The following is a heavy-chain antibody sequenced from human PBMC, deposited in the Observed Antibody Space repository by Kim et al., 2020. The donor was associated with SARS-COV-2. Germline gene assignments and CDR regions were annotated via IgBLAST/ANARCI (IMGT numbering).Heavy chain of an antibody. Sequence: SVKVSCKASGGTFSSYAISWVRQAPGQGLEWMGGIIPIFGTANYAQKFQGRVTITADESTSTAYMELSSLRSEDTAVYYCARGEYDYVWGSYGCCSFDYWGQGTLVTVSS. D-gene: IGHD3-16*01. CDR1: GGTFSSYA. J-gene: IGHJ4*02. CDR3: ARGEYDYVWGSYGCCSFDY. CDR2: IIPIFGTA. V-gene: IGHV1-69*13.